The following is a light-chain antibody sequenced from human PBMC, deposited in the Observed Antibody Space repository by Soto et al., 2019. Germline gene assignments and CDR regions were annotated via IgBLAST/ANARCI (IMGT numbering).Light chain of an antibody. V-gene: IGLV2-14*01. CDR3: SSYTGSSTYVV. CDR1: SSDVGGYNY. Sequence: QSALTQPASVSGSPGQSITISSTGTSSDVGGYNYVSWYQQHPGKAPKLMIYDVNNRPSGVSNRFSGSKSGNTASLTISGLQAEDEADYYCSSYTGSSTYVVFGGGTKLTVL. CDR2: DVN. J-gene: IGLJ2*01.